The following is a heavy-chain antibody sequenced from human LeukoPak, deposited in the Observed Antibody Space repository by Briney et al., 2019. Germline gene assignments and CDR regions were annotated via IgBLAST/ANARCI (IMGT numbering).Heavy chain of an antibody. J-gene: IGHJ4*02. V-gene: IGHV3-23*01. CDR1: GFTFSSYA. Sequence: GGSLRLSCAASGFTFSSYAMSWVRQAPGKGLEWVSAISGSGGSTYYADSVKGRFTISRDNSKNALYLQMNSLRAEDTAVYYCARLQYSFLYGSGSYGVDYWGQGTLVTVSS. CDR3: ARLQYSFLYGSGSYGVDY. D-gene: IGHD3-10*01. CDR2: ISGSGGST.